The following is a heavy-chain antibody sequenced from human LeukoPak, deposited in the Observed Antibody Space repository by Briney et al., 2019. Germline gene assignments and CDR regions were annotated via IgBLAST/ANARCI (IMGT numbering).Heavy chain of an antibody. V-gene: IGHV4-30-4*01. CDR3: ARDLLNEGNHLDY. Sequence: SETLSLTCTVSGVSISSGDYYWSWIRQPPGKGLEWIGYIYYSGSTYYNPSLKSRVTISVDTSKNQFSLKLSSVTAADTAVYYCARDLLNEGNHLDYWGQGTLVTVSS. D-gene: IGHD4-23*01. CDR1: GVSISSGDYY. J-gene: IGHJ4*02. CDR2: IYYSGST.